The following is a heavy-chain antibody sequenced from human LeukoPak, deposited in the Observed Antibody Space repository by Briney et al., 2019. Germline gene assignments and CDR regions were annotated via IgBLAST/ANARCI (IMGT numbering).Heavy chain of an antibody. J-gene: IGHJ4*02. D-gene: IGHD4-17*01. CDR1: GFPFSTHA. V-gene: IGHV3-23*01. CDR3: AKDVYGDYGGLDY. Sequence: GGSLRLSCAASGFPFSTHAMNWVRQAPGKGLEWVSSIRGSDGSTYYADSVKGRFDIARDNSKNTLYLQMNSLRAEDTAVYYCAKDVYGDYGGLDYWGQGTLVTVSS. CDR2: IRGSDGST.